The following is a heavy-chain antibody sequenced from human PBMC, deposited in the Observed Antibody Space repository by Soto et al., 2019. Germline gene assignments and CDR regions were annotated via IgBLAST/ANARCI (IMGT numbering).Heavy chain of an antibody. Sequence: GGSLRLSCAASGFTFSSYGMHWVRQAPGKGLEWVAVISYDGSNKYYADSVKGRFTISRDNSKNTLYLQMNSLRAEDTAVYYCANDFDYYGSGSYYIYYGMDVWGQGTTVTVSS. CDR2: ISYDGSNK. D-gene: IGHD3-10*01. CDR1: GFTFSSYG. J-gene: IGHJ6*02. CDR3: ANDFDYYGSGSYYIYYGMDV. V-gene: IGHV3-30*18.